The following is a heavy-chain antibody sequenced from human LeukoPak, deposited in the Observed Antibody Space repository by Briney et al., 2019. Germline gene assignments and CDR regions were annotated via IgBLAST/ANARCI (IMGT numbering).Heavy chain of an antibody. J-gene: IGHJ2*01. Sequence: PSEAQSLTCTVSGGSISSSSYYWGWIRQPPGKGLEWIGSIYYSGSTYYNPSLKSRVTISVDTSKNQFSLKLSSVTAADTAVYYCARDRGSYTWYFDLWGRGTLVTVSS. V-gene: IGHV4-39*07. CDR3: ARDRGSYTWYFDL. CDR1: GGSISSSSYY. CDR2: IYYSGST. D-gene: IGHD1-26*01.